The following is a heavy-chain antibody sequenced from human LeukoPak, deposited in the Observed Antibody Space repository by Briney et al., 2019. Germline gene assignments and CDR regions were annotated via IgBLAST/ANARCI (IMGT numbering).Heavy chain of an antibody. CDR1: GGSISSSSYY. CDR2: IYYSGST. J-gene: IGHJ3*02. CDR3: ARRFSSSFDAFDI. D-gene: IGHD6-13*01. V-gene: IGHV4-39*01. Sequence: KTSETLSLTCTVSGGSISSSSYYWGWIRQPPGKGLEWIGSIYYSGSTYYNPSLKSRVTISVDTSKNQFSLKLSSVTAADTAVYYCARRFSSSFDAFDIWGQGTMVTVSS.